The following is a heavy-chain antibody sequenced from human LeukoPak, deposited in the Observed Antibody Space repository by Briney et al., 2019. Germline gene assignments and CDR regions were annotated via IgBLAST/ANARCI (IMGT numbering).Heavy chain of an antibody. Sequence: GRSLTLSCAASGFAFSNAWMSWGRQAPGKGLESFGRIKSKTDGGTTDYAAPVKCRFTISRDDSKNTLYLQMNSMKTEDTAVYYCTTESPIVVVPAASGNGYWGQGTLVTVSS. CDR1: GFAFSNAW. J-gene: IGHJ4*02. V-gene: IGHV3-15*01. CDR3: TTESPIVVVPAASGNGY. D-gene: IGHD2-2*01. CDR2: IKSKTDGGTT.